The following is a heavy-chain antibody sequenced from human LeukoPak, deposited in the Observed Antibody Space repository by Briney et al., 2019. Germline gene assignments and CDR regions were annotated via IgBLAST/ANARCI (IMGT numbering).Heavy chain of an antibody. V-gene: IGHV3-66*02. J-gene: IGHJ5*02. D-gene: IGHD2-2*01. CDR3: ARVVPAAVNWFDP. CDR1: GFTVSSNY. Sequence: GGSLRLSCAASGFTVSSNYMSWVRQAPGKGLEWVSVIYSGGSTYYADSVKGRFTISRDNFKNTLYLQMNSLRAEDTAVYYCARVVPAAVNWFDPWGQGTLVTVSS. CDR2: IYSGGST.